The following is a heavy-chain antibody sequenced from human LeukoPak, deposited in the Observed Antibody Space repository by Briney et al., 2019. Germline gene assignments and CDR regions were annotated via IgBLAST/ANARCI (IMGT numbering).Heavy chain of an antibody. CDR1: GYTFTSYY. D-gene: IGHD2-15*01. CDR3: ATTAGRGDY. V-gene: IGHV1-2*06. Sequence: ASVKVSCKASGYTFTSYYLHWVRQAPGQGLEWMGRINPNSGDANSVQKFQGRVTMTRDTSINTAYMELISLRSDDTAVYYCATTAGRGDYWGQGTLVTVSS. J-gene: IGHJ4*02. CDR2: INPNSGDA.